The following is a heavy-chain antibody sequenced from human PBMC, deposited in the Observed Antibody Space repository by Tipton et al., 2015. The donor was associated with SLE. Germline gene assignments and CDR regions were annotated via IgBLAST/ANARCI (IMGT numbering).Heavy chain of an antibody. Sequence: TLSLTCTVSGFSIRSGFFWGWIRQPPGKGLEWIGYIYHSGSTNYNPSLKSRVTISEDTSKNQFSLKLSSVTAADTAVYYCASLGYSYGLGFDYWGQGIRVTVSS. CDR2: IYHSGST. CDR3: ASLGYSYGLGFDY. J-gene: IGHJ4*02. CDR1: GFSIRSGFF. V-gene: IGHV4-38-2*02. D-gene: IGHD5-18*01.